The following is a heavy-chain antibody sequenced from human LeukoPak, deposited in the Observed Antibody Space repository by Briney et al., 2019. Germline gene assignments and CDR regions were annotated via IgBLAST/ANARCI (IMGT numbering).Heavy chain of an antibody. J-gene: IGHJ6*02. CDR1: GGSISSGSYY. CDR2: IYTSGRT. D-gene: IGHD5-12*01. CDR3: ARESVKGIVATLSYYYYGMDV. Sequence: SETLSLTCTVSGGSISSGSYYWSWIRQPAGKGLEWIGRIYTSGRTNYNPSLKSRVTISVDTSKNQFSLKLSSVTAADTAVYYCARESVKGIVATLSYYYYGMDVWGQGTTVTVSS. V-gene: IGHV4-61*02.